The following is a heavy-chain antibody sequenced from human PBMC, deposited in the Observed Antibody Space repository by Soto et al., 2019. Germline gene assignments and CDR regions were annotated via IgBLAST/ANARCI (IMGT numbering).Heavy chain of an antibody. CDR1: GFTFSSHW. D-gene: IGHD2-15*01. CDR2: IKEDGSEK. J-gene: IGHJ3*02. V-gene: IGHV3-7*01. CDR3: AKGRCSGASCSRAVDI. Sequence: PGGSLRLSCAASGFTFSSHWMSWVRQAPGKGLEWVANIKEDGSEKYYVDSVKGRFTISRDNAKKSLYLQMNSLRAEDTAVYYCAKGRCSGASCSRAVDIWGQGTMVTVS.